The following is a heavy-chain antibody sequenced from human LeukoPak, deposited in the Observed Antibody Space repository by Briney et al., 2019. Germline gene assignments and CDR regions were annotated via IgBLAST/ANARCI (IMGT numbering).Heavy chain of an antibody. D-gene: IGHD1-26*01. V-gene: IGHV4-34*01. Sequence: PSETLSLTCAVYGGSFSGYYWSWIRQPPGKGLEWIGEINHSGSTNYNPSLKSRVTISVDTSKNQFSLKLSSVTAADTAVYYCARGRMRGPGIVGATFLRWFDPWGQGTLVTVSS. CDR3: ARGRMRGPGIVGATFLRWFDP. CDR1: GGSFSGYY. CDR2: INHSGST. J-gene: IGHJ5*02.